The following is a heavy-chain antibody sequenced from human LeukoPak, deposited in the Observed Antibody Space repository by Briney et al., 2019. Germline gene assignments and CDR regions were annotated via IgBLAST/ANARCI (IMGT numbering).Heavy chain of an antibody. D-gene: IGHD4-17*01. V-gene: IGHV3-30-3*01. J-gene: IGHJ4*02. CDR2: ISYDGSNK. CDR3: ARSHYGDYDVGGNYYFDY. CDR1: GFTFSGYA. Sequence: PGGSLRLSCAASGFTFSGYAMHWVRQAPGKGLEWVAVISYDGSNKYYADSMKGRFTISRDNSKNTLYLQMNSLRAEDTAVYYCARSHYGDYDVGGNYYFDYWGQGTLVTVSS.